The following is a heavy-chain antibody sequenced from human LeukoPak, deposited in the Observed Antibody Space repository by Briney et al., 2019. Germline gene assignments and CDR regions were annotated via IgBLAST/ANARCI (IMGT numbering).Heavy chain of an antibody. CDR3: ARDKRYYDSSGYYRNYYYYYMDV. D-gene: IGHD3-22*01. J-gene: IGHJ6*03. Sequence: ASVKVSCKASGYTFTGYYMHWVRQAPGQGLEWMGWINPNSGGTNYAQKFQGRVTMTRDTSISTAYMELSRLRSDDTAVYYCARDKRYYDSSGYYRNYYYYYMDVWGKGTTVTVSS. CDR1: GYTFTGYY. V-gene: IGHV1-2*02. CDR2: INPNSGGT.